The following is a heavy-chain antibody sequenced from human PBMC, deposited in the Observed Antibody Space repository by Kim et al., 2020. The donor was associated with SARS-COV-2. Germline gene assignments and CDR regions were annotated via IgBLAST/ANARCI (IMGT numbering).Heavy chain of an antibody. Sequence: GGSLRLSCAASGFTFSSYSMNWVRLAPGKGLEWVSSISSSSSYIYYAESVKGRFTISRDNAKNSLYLQMNSLRVEDTAVYYCARDRGGIQTYYYYYGMDV. CDR2: ISSSSSYI. CDR3: ARDRGGIQTYYYYYGMDV. CDR1: GFTFSSYS. D-gene: IGHD5-18*01. J-gene: IGHJ6*01. V-gene: IGHV3-21*01.